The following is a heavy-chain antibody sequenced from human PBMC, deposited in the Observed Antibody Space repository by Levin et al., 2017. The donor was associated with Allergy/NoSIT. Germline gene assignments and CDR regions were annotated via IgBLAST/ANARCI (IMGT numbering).Heavy chain of an antibody. CDR2: IKSASDGGVK. D-gene: IGHD3-10*01. V-gene: IGHV3-15*01. CDR3: GTGDPKRGSYYWYGMDV. J-gene: IGHJ6*02. CDR1: GITSSSVW. Sequence: GGSLRLSYEVSGITSSSVWVTWVRQVPGKGLEWVGHIKSASDGGVKEFATSVKGRFSISRDESKDTVHLHMRSLRTEDTAVYYCGTGDPKRGSYYWYGMDVWGQGRTVNVSS.